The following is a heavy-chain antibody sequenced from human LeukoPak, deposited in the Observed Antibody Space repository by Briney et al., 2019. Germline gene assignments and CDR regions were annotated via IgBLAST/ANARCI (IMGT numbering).Heavy chain of an antibody. CDR1: GFTFDDYG. D-gene: IGHD1-14*01. CDR2: INWNGGSK. CDR3: ARDHTGTGGAFDI. V-gene: IGHV3-20*04. Sequence: AGGSLRLSCVASGFTFDDYGMRWVGQAVGKGVEGVSGINWNGGSKVYADSVKGGFTICRDNAKNSLYLQMNSLRAEDTALYYCARDHTGTGGAFDIWGQGTMVTVSS. J-gene: IGHJ3*02.